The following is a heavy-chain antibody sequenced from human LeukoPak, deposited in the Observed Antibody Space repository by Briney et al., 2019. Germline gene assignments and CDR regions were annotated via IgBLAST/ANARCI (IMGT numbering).Heavy chain of an antibody. Sequence: SETLSLTCTVSGGSISSSSYYWGWIRQPPGKGLEWIGSIYYSGSTYYNPSLKSRVTISVDTSKNQFSLKLNSVTPEDTAVYYCAREGILGWGDFDYWGQGTLVTVSS. D-gene: IGHD3-16*01. J-gene: IGHJ4*02. V-gene: IGHV4-39*02. CDR1: GGSISSSSYY. CDR3: AREGILGWGDFDY. CDR2: IYYSGST.